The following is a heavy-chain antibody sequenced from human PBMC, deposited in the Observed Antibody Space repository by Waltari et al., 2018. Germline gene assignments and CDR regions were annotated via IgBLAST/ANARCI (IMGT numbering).Heavy chain of an antibody. CDR3: ARPQGWFDP. V-gene: IGHV4-38-2*01. CDR1: GYSISSGYY. CDR2: IYHSGST. J-gene: IGHJ5*02. Sequence: QVQLQESGPGLVKPSETLSLTCAVSGYSISSGYYWGWIRQPPGKGLEWIRSIYHSGSTYYNPSLKSRVTISVDTSKNQFSLKLSSVTAADTAVYYCARPQGWFDPWGQGTLVTVSS.